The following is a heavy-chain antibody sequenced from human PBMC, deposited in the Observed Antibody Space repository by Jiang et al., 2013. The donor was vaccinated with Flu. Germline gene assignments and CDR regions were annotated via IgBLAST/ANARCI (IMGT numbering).Heavy chain of an antibody. CDR2: ILYSGSA. CDR3: ARRTYSGWPPHPFDY. CDR1: GDSISSPNYY. J-gene: IGHJ4*02. V-gene: IGHV4-39*01. D-gene: IGHD6-19*01. Sequence: GLVKPSETLSLTCTVSGDSISSPNYYWGWIRQPPGKGLEWIGSILYSGSAYYNPSLKRRVTISVDTAKNFFSLKLSSVTDTDTAVYYCARRTYSGWPPHPFDYWGQGTLITVYS.